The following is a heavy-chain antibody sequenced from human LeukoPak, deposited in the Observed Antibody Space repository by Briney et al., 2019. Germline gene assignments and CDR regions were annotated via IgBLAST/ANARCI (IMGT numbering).Heavy chain of an antibody. CDR3: ARDLDTAMAYYYYYGMDV. V-gene: IGHV1-2*02. Sequence: GSVKVSCKASGYTFTGYYIHWVRQAPGQGLEWMGWIISSSGGTNYAQKFQGRVTMTRDTSISTAYMELSRLRSDDTAVYYCARDLDTAMAYYYYYGMDVWGQGTTVAVSS. D-gene: IGHD5-18*01. J-gene: IGHJ6*02. CDR1: GYTFTGYY. CDR2: IISSSGGT.